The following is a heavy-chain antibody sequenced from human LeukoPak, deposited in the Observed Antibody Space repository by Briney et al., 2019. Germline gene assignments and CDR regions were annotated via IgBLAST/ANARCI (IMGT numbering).Heavy chain of an antibody. Sequence: GGSLRLSCAASGFTVSSKYMSWVRQAPGKGLEWVSVIYSGGSTYYADSVKGRFTISRDNPKNTLYLLMNSLRAEDTAVYYCAREVSYRSSWYLDYWGQGTLVTVSS. J-gene: IGHJ4*02. CDR2: IYSGGST. CDR3: AREVSYRSSWYLDY. V-gene: IGHV3-53*01. D-gene: IGHD6-13*01. CDR1: GFTVSSKY.